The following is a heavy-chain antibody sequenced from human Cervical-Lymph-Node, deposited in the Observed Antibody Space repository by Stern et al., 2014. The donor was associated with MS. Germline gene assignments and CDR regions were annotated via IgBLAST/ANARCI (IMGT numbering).Heavy chain of an antibody. CDR1: GYTFTGYY. D-gene: IGHD2-8*01. J-gene: IGHJ6*02. CDR2: INPKHGGT. Sequence: QVQLVQSGAEVKKPGASVKVSCRASGYTFTGYYIHWVRQAPGQGPEWMGRINPKHGGTNYAERFQGGVTLPRDTSIRTAYMELSSLRSDDTAMYFCASQYCSNERCHSSAYNYYGLDVWGQGTTITVSS. CDR3: ASQYCSNERCHSSAYNYYGLDV. V-gene: IGHV1-2*02.